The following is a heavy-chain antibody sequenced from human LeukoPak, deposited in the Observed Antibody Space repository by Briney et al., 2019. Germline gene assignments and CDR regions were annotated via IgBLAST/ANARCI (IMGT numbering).Heavy chain of an antibody. D-gene: IGHD3-10*01. V-gene: IGHV1-69*05. CDR2: IIPIFGTA. J-gene: IGHJ4*02. CDR3: ARVEGSGSYYQPFDY. CDR1: GGTFSSYA. Sequence: GSSVKVSCKTSGGTFSSYAISWVRQAPGQGLEWMGGIIPIFGTANYAQKFQGRVTITTDVSTSTAYMELSSLRSEDTAVHYCARVEGSGSYYQPFDYWGQGTLVTVSS.